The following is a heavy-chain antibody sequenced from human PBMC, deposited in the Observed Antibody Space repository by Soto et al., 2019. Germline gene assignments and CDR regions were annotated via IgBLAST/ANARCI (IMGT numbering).Heavy chain of an antibody. D-gene: IGHD1-1*01. J-gene: IGHJ4*02. CDR3: AKRTTGMNFDY. Sequence: EVQLLESGGGLVQPGGSLRLSCAASGFTFSSYAMSWVRQAPGKGLEWVSVISGSGGSTYYADSVKGRFTISRDNSKNTRSLQMNSLRAEDTAVYYCAKRTTGMNFDYWGQGTLVTVSS. CDR1: GFTFSSYA. CDR2: ISGSGGST. V-gene: IGHV3-23*01.